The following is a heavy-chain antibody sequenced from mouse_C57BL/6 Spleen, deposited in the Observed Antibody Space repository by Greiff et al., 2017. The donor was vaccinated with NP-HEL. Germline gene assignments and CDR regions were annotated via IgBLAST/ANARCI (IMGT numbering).Heavy chain of an antibody. J-gene: IGHJ3*01. D-gene: IGHD1-1*01. CDR2: INPNNGGT. CDR3: ARTGIYYYGSSPWFAY. Sequence: VQLQQSGPELVKPGASVKMSCKASGYTFTDYNMHWVKQSHGKSLEWIGYINPNNGGTSYNQKFKGKATLTVNKSSSTAYMELRSLTSEESAVYYCARTGIYYYGSSPWFAYWGQGTLVTVSA. CDR1: GYTFTDYN. V-gene: IGHV1-22*01.